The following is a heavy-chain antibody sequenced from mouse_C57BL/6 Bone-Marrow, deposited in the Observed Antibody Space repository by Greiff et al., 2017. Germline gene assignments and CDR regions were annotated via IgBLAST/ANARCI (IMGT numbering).Heavy chain of an antibody. Sequence: QVQLQQSGAELVRPGASVTLSCKASGYTFTDYEMHWVKQTPVHGLEWIGAIDPETGGTAYNQKFKGKAILTADKSSSTAYMELRSLTSEDSAVYYCTRSLVITTVVDWYFDVWGTGTTVTVSS. CDR1: GYTFTDYE. J-gene: IGHJ1*03. D-gene: IGHD1-1*01. CDR3: TRSLVITTVVDWYFDV. CDR2: IDPETGGT. V-gene: IGHV1-15*01.